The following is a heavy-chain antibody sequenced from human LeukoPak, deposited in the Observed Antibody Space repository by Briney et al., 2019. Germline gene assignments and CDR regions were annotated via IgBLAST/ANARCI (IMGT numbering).Heavy chain of an antibody. D-gene: IGHD2/OR15-2a*01. J-gene: IGHJ4*02. V-gene: IGHV3-30*03. CDR3: ARAPEGLRILSADY. CDR1: GFTFSNYG. CDR2: ISYDGREK. Sequence: PGGSLRLSCAVSGFTFSNYGMYWVRQAPGKVLEWVAVISYDGREKYYAGSVKGRFTISRDNSNNTLSVQMNSLRPEDTAVYYCARAPEGLRILSADYWCQGVLVTVSS.